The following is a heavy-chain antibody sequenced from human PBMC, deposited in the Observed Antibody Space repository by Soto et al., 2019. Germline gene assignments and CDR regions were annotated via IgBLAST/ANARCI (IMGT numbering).Heavy chain of an antibody. CDR3: AILAHGKLDY. V-gene: IGHV3-23*01. CDR1: GFSFSSNS. Sequence: EVQLLESGGGLVQPGGSLRLSCKASGFSFSSNSMGWLRQAPGKGLDWVSSISDSADRIYYADSVRGRFTFSRDNSNNMMYLQMNSLRGEDTAVYYCAILAHGKLDYWGQGALVTVSS. J-gene: IGHJ4*02. D-gene: IGHD1-26*01. CDR2: ISDSADRI.